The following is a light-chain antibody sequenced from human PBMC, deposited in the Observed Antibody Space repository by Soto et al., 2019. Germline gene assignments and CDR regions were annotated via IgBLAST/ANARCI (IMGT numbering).Light chain of an antibody. CDR1: TSNIGSTT. J-gene: IGLJ1*01. V-gene: IGLV1-44*01. CDR3: AAWDDSLSGDV. CDR2: SNN. Sequence: QSVLTRPPSATGTPGQRVTISWSGSTSNIGSTTVNWYQQLPGTASKLLIYSNNQRPSGVPDRFSGSKSGTSASLAISGLQSEDEADYYCAAWDDSLSGDVFGTGTKVTVL.